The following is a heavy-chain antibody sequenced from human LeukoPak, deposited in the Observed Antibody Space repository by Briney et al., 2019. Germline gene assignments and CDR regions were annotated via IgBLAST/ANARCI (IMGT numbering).Heavy chain of an antibody. V-gene: IGHV4-34*01. J-gene: IGHJ4*02. CDR1: GGSFSGYY. CDR3: ASLVGATPFDY. D-gene: IGHD1-26*01. CDR2: INHSGST. Sequence: SETLSLTCAVYGGSFSGYYWSWIRQPPGKGLEWIGEINHSGSTNYNPSLKSRVTISVDTSKNQFSLKLSSVTAADTAVYYCASLVGATPFDYWGQGTQVTVSS.